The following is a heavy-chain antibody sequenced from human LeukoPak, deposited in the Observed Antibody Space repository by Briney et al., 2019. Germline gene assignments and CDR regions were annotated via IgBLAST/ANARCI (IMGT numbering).Heavy chain of an antibody. CDR2: ISSSGSTI. Sequence: MPGGSLRLSCAASGFTFSDYYMSWIRQAPGKGLEWVSYISSSGSTIYYADSVKGRFTISRDNAKNSLYLQMNSLRAEDTAVYYCATRDLYYYDSSGYYPFGYWGQGTLVTVSS. V-gene: IGHV3-11*04. CDR3: ATRDLYYYDSSGYYPFGY. J-gene: IGHJ4*02. CDR1: GFTFSDYY. D-gene: IGHD3-22*01.